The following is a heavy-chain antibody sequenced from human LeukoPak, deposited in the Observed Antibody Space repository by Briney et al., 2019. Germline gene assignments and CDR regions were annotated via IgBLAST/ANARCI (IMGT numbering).Heavy chain of an antibody. Sequence: ASVKVSCKASGYTFTGYYTHWVRQAPGQGLEWMGCINPNSGGTNYAQKFQGRVTMTRDTSISTAYMELSRLRSDDTAVYYCARDGSSSSLNWFDPWGQGTLVTVSS. J-gene: IGHJ5*02. CDR2: INPNSGGT. CDR3: ARDGSSSSLNWFDP. V-gene: IGHV1-2*02. CDR1: GYTFTGYY. D-gene: IGHD6-6*01.